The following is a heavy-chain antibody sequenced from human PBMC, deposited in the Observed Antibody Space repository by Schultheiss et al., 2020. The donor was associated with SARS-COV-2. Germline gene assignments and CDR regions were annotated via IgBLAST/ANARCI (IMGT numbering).Heavy chain of an antibody. J-gene: IGHJ4*02. CDR3: ARAEQLVPGIDY. CDR2: IYYSGST. D-gene: IGHD6-6*01. V-gene: IGHV4-31*03. CDR1: GGSISSGGYY. Sequence: SETLSLTCTVSGGSISSGGYYWSWIRQHPGKGLEWIGYIYYSGSTNYNPSLKSRVIISVDTSKNQFSLQLNSVTAADTALYYCARAEQLVPGIDYWGQGTLVTVSS.